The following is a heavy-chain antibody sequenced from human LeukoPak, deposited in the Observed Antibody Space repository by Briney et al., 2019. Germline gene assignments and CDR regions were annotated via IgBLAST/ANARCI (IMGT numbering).Heavy chain of an antibody. CDR2: INPSGGST. J-gene: IGHJ4*02. D-gene: IGHD3-22*01. V-gene: IGHV1-46*01. CDR1: GYTFTSYY. CDR3: ARSEIGAFDY. Sequence: ASVKVSCKASGYTFTSYYMHWVRQAPGQGLEWMGIINPSGGSTSCAQKFQGRVTMTRDTSISTAYMELSRLRSDDTAVYYCARSEIGAFDYWGQGTLVTVSS.